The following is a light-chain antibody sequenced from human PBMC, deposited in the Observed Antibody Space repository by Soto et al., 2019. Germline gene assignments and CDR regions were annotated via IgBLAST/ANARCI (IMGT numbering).Light chain of an antibody. J-gene: IGKJ4*01. CDR3: QQYNSWPLT. V-gene: IGKV3-15*01. CDR1: QSVTND. Sequence: EIVMTQSPATLSVSPGERATLSCRASQSVTNDLAWYQLKPGQAPRLLIDAASSRAPGIPARFSGSGSGTEFTLTINSLQSEDFAVYYCQQYNSWPLTFGGGTKVEIK. CDR2: AAS.